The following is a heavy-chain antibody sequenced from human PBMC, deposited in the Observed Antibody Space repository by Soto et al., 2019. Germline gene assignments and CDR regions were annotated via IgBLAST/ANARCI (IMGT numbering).Heavy chain of an antibody. CDR2: IYFRGNT. J-gene: IGHJ3*02. D-gene: IGHD3-22*01. CDR1: GDSISRIDYY. Sequence: LSLTCSISGDSISRIDYYWTWIRQHPEKGLEWIGNIYFRGNTYYSPSLESRLTISVDTSKNQFSLKLTSVTAADTAVYYCAREGGSYDSGGYLIRGAFDIWGQGTMVTVS. CDR3: AREGGSYDSGGYLIRGAFDI. V-gene: IGHV4-31*03.